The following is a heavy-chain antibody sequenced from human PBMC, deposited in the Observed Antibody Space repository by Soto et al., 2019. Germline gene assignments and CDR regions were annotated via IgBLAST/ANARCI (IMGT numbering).Heavy chain of an antibody. CDR3: ARDGPGVGADYYYYGMDV. CDR2: IWYDGSNK. Sequence: GGSLRLSCAASGFTFSSYGMHWVRQAPGKGLEWVAVIWYDGSNKYYADSVKGRFTISRDNSKNTLYLQMNSLRAEDTAVYYCARDGPGVGADYYYYGMDVWGQGTTVTVSS. J-gene: IGHJ6*02. CDR1: GFTFSSYG. D-gene: IGHD1-26*01. V-gene: IGHV3-33*01.